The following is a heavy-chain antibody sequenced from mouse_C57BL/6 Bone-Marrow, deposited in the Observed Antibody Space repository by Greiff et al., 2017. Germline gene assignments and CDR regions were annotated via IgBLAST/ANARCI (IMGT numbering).Heavy chain of an antibody. CDR3: ASSTGTPYWYFDV. CDR1: GYTFTSYW. Sequence: QVQLQQPGAELVKPGASVKLSCKASGYTFTSYWMHWVKQRPGQGLEWIGMIHPTSGSTNYNEKFKSKATLTVAKSSSTAYMQRSSLPSVDSAVYYCASSTGTPYWYFDVWGTETTLTVSP. CDR2: IHPTSGST. J-gene: IGHJ1*03. V-gene: IGHV1-64*01. D-gene: IGHD4-1*02.